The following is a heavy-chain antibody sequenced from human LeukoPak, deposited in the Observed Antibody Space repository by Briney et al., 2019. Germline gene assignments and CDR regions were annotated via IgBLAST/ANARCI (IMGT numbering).Heavy chain of an antibody. J-gene: IGHJ4*02. CDR2: IYYSGSN. CDR3: ARSDYGDYAFDY. CDR1: GGSISSHY. D-gene: IGHD4-17*01. V-gene: IGHV4-59*11. Sequence: SETLSLTCTVSGGSISSHYWRWIRQPPGKGREWIGYIYYSGSNNYNPSLKRRFTISVDTSKNQFSLKLSSVTAADTGVCYCARSDYGDYAFDYWGQGTLVTVSS.